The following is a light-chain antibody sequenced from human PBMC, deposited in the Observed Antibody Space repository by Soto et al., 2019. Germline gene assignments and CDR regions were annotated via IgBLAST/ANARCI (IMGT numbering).Light chain of an antibody. CDR1: QSVSSY. CDR3: QQRSNWPRRT. J-gene: IGKJ5*01. CDR2: DAS. V-gene: IGKV3-11*01. Sequence: EIVLTQSPATLSLSPGERATLSCRASQSVSSYLAWYRQKPGQAPRLLIYDASNRATGIPARFSGSGSGTDFTLTISSLEPEDFAVYYCQQRSNWPRRTFGQGTRLEIK.